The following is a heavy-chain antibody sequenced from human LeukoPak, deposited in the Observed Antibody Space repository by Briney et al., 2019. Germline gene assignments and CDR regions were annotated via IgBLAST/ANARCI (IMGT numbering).Heavy chain of an antibody. CDR2: IYYSGST. V-gene: IGHV4-59*08. D-gene: IGHD2-15*01. CDR3: ASTKYCSGGVCYDY. CDR1: GGSITSYY. Sequence: SETLSLTCTVSGGSITSYYWSWIRQPPGKGLEWIGYIYYSGSTNYNPSLKSRVTISVDTTKNQFSLMLSSVTAADTAVYYCASTKYCSGGVCYDYWGQGTLVTVSS. J-gene: IGHJ4*02.